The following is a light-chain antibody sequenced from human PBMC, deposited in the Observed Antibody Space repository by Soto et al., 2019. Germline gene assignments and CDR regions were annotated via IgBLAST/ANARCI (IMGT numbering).Light chain of an antibody. V-gene: IGKV3-11*01. J-gene: IGKJ5*01. Sequence: EVVMTQSPATLSVSPGGRATVSCRSSQSIASNLAWYQQKPGQAPRLRIYAASIRANDFPARFSGSGSGADFTLTISCLGPEDFAVYYCQERSIWPITFGQGTRLEIK. CDR3: QERSIWPIT. CDR1: QSIASN. CDR2: AAS.